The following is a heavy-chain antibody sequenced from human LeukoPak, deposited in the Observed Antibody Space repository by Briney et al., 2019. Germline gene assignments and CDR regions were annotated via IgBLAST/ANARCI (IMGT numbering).Heavy chain of an antibody. V-gene: IGHV1-8*01. CDR1: GYTFTSYD. CDR3: ARGRYYYDSSGYPDAFDI. CDR2: MNPNSGNT. Sequence: ASVKVSCKASGYTFTSYDINWVRQATGQGLEWMGWMNPNSGNTGYAQKFQGRVTMTRNTSISTAYMELSSLRSEDAAVYYCARGRYYYDSSGYPDAFDIWGQGTMVTVSS. J-gene: IGHJ3*02. D-gene: IGHD3-22*01.